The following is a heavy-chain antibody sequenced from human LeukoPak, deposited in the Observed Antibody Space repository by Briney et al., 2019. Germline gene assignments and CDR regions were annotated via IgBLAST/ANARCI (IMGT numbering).Heavy chain of an antibody. V-gene: IGHV3-30*04. CDR1: GFTFSSYA. J-gene: IGHJ4*02. Sequence: GGSLRLSCAASGFTFSSYAMHWGRQAPGKGLEGVAVISYDGSNKYYADSVKGRFTISRDNSKNTLYLQMNSLRAEDTAVYYCASRRYSYGSYFDYWGQGTLVTVSS. CDR2: ISYDGSNK. CDR3: ASRRYSYGSYFDY. D-gene: IGHD5-18*01.